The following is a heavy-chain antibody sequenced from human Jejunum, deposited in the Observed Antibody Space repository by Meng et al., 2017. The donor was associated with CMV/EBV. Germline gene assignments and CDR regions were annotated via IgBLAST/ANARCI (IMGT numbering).Heavy chain of an antibody. CDR2: ISSSGSTI. V-gene: IGHV3-11*01. CDR3: ARTHYYDSSGPLDY. D-gene: IGHD3-22*01. CDR1: GFTFSDYN. Sequence: GFTFSDYNMSWIRQAPGKGLEWVSYISSSGSTIYYADSVKGRFTISRDNAKNSLYLQMNSLRAEDTAVYYCARTHYYDSSGPLDYWGQGTLVTVSS. J-gene: IGHJ4*02.